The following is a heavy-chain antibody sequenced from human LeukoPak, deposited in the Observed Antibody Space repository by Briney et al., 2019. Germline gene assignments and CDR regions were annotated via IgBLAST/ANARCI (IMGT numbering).Heavy chain of an antibody. CDR3: AREQDYDILTGYRSDSAFDY. J-gene: IGHJ4*02. Sequence: GGSLRLSCAASGFTFSSYEMNWVRQAPGKGLEWVSYISSSGSTIYYADSVKGRFTISRDNSKNTLYLQMNSLRAEDTAVYYCAREQDYDILTGYRSDSAFDYWGQGTLVTVSS. V-gene: IGHV3-48*03. CDR1: GFTFSSYE. CDR2: ISSSGSTI. D-gene: IGHD3-9*01.